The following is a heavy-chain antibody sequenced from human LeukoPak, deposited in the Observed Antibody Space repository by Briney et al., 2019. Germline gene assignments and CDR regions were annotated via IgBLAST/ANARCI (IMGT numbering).Heavy chain of an antibody. CDR1: GGSISSSNYY. Sequence: SETLSLTCTVSGGSISSSNYYWGWIRQPPGKGLEWIGSIHYSGSTYYNPSLESRVTISVDTSKNQFSLRLSSVTAADTAVYYCTRDYGGNSGGYYYGMDVWGQGTTVTVSS. D-gene: IGHD4-23*01. J-gene: IGHJ6*02. V-gene: IGHV4-39*01. CDR2: IHYSGST. CDR3: TRDYGGNSGGYYYGMDV.